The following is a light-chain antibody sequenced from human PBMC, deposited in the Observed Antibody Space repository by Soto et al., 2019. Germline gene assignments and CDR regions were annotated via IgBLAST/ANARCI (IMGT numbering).Light chain of an antibody. Sequence: SLLTPSPGHMSLSPGERATLSCRASQSVSSYLAWYQQKPGQAPRPLIYDASNRATGIPARFSGSGSGTDFTLTISSLEPEDFAVYYCQQRSNLPWTFGQGS. CDR1: QSVSSY. J-gene: IGKJ1*01. V-gene: IGKV3-11*01. CDR2: DAS. CDR3: QQRSNLPWT.